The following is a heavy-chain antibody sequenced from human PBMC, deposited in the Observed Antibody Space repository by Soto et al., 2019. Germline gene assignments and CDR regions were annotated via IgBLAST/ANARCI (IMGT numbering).Heavy chain of an antibody. V-gene: IGHV3-21*01. J-gene: IGHJ2*01. CDR1: GFTFSSYS. Sequence: EVQLVESGGGLVKPGGSLRLSCAASGFTFSSYSMNWVRQAPGKGLEWVSSISSSSSYIYYEDSVKGRFTISRDNAKNSLDLQMNSLRAEDTAVYYCASEVRSTLYWYFDLWCRGTLVTVSS. D-gene: IGHD3-10*01. CDR2: ISSSSSYI. CDR3: ASEVRSTLYWYFDL.